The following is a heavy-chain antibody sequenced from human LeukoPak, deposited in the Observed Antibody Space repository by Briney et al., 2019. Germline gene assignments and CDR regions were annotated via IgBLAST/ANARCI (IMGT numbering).Heavy chain of an antibody. CDR3: ARHYYDGSAYYFDC. CDR1: GFTSGSYW. CDR2: IKQDGSAK. J-gene: IGHJ4*02. D-gene: IGHD3-22*01. Sequence: PGGSLRLSCVASGFTSGSYWMAWVRQAPGKGLEWVANIKQDGSAKTYVDSVKGRFTISRDNAKNSLYLQMNSLRAEDTAVYYCARHYYDGSAYYFDCWGQGTLVNVSS. V-gene: IGHV3-7*01.